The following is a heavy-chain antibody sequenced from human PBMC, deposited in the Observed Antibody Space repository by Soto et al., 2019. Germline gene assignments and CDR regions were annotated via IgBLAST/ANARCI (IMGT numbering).Heavy chain of an antibody. CDR1: GYTFTSYA. J-gene: IGHJ6*02. Sequence: GSVKVSCKASGYTFTSYAMHWVLQAPGQRLEWMGWINAGNGNTKYSQKFQGRVTITRDTFASTAYMELSSLRSEDTAVYYCARCDFWSGVAGFATIACYYYYYYGMDVWGQGTTVTVSS. CDR2: INAGNGNT. D-gene: IGHD3-3*01. CDR3: ARCDFWSGVAGFATIACYYYYYYGMDV. V-gene: IGHV1-3*01.